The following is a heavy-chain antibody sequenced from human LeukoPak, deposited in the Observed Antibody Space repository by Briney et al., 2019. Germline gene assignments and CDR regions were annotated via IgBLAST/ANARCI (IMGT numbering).Heavy chain of an antibody. V-gene: IGHV1-46*01. CDR2: INPSGGST. J-gene: IGHJ4*02. Sequence: ASVKVSCKASGYTFTSYYMHWVRQAPGQGLEWMGIINPSGGSTSYAQKFQGRVTMTRDMSTSTVYMELSSLRSEDTAVYCCARGGIVVVPAAILGYWGQGTLVTVSS. D-gene: IGHD2-2*02. CDR3: ARGGIVVVPAAILGY. CDR1: GYTFTSYY.